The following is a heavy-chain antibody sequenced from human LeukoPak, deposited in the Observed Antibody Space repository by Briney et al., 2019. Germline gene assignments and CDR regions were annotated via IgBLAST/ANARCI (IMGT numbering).Heavy chain of an antibody. V-gene: IGHV4-31*03. Sequence: SQTLSLTCTVSGGSISSGGYYWSWIRQHPGKGLEWIGYIYYSGSTYYNPSLKSRVTISVDTSKNQFSLKLSSVTAADTAVCYCARDPLGYCSSTSCYGGAFDIWGQGTMVTVSS. CDR1: GGSISSGGYY. CDR3: ARDPLGYCSSTSCYGGAFDI. J-gene: IGHJ3*02. D-gene: IGHD2-2*01. CDR2: IYYSGST.